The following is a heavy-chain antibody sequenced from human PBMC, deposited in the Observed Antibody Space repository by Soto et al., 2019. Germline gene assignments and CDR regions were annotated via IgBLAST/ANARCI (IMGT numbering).Heavy chain of an antibody. D-gene: IGHD4-17*01. CDR2: ISWNSGSI. CDR3: AKDTHGDYPTPSFDY. J-gene: IGHJ4*02. CDR1: GFTFDDYA. V-gene: IGHV3-9*01. Sequence: DVQLVESGGGLVQPGRSLRLSCAASGFTFDDYAMHWVRQAPGKGLEWVSGISWNSGSIGYADSVKGRFTISRDNAKNSLYLQMNSLRAEDTALYYCAKDTHGDYPTPSFDYWGQGTLVTVSS.